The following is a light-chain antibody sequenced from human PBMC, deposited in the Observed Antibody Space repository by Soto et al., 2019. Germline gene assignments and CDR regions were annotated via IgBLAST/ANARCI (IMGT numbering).Light chain of an antibody. CDR1: KSVNNN. CDR3: QQYNNWPPLT. CDR2: GAS. J-gene: IGKJ4*01. V-gene: IGKV3-15*01. Sequence: EIGMTQSLATLSVSPGERAIRTCRASKSVNNNIAWYQQKPGQAPRLLIYGASTRATGIPARFSGSGSGTEFTLSISRLQSEDFAIYYCQQYNNWPPLTFGGGTKVEIK.